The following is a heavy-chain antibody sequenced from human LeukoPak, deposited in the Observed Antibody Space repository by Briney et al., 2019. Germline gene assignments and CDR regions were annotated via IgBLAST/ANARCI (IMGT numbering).Heavy chain of an antibody. CDR1: GGTFSSYA. Sequence: ASVKLSCKASGGTFSSYAISWVRQAPGQGLEWMGGIIPIFGTANYAQKFQGRVTITTDESTSTAYIELSSLRSEDTAVYYCARANSGYHDAFDIWGQGTMVTVSS. D-gene: IGHD3-22*01. V-gene: IGHV1-69*05. J-gene: IGHJ3*02. CDR3: ARANSGYHDAFDI. CDR2: IIPIFGTA.